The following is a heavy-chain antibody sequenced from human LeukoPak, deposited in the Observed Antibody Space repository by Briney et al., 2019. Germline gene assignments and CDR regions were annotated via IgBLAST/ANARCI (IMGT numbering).Heavy chain of an antibody. D-gene: IGHD1-26*01. CDR3: AKDLYSGSRRIFDY. CDR2: ISYYGSNK. Sequence: GGSLRLSCAASGFTFSNYGMHWVRQAPGKGLDWLAVISYYGSNKYYADSVKGRFTISRDNSKNTLYLQMNSLRAEDTAVYYCAKDLYSGSRRIFDYWGRGTPVTVSS. J-gene: IGHJ4*02. V-gene: IGHV3-30*18. CDR1: GFTFSNYG.